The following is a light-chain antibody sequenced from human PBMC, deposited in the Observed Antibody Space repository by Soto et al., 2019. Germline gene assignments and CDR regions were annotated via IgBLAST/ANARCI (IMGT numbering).Light chain of an antibody. CDR3: AAWDDSLNGHVV. CDR1: SSNIGSNT. V-gene: IGLV1-44*01. CDR2: SNN. Sequence: QAVVTQPPPASGTPGQRVTISCSGSSSNIGSNTVNWYQQLPGTAPKLLIYSNNQRPSGVPDRFSGSKSGTSASLAISGLQSEDEADYYCAAWDDSLNGHVVFGGGTKVTVL. J-gene: IGLJ2*01.